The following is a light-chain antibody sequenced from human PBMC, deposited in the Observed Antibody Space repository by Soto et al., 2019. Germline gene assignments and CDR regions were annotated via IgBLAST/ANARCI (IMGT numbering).Light chain of an antibody. V-gene: IGLV2-23*01. J-gene: IGLJ2*01. CDR1: IRDVGAYNL. CDR3: CSYESTNTLV. Sequence: QSALTQPASVSGSPGQSITISCAGTIRDVGAYNLVSWYQQYPGRAPQLIIYEGSKRPSGVSNRFSGSKSGNTASLTISGLQAEDEADYYCCSYESTNTLVLGGGTKLTVL. CDR2: EGS.